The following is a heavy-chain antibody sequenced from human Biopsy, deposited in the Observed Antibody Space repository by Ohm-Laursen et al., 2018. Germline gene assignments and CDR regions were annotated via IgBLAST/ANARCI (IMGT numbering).Heavy chain of an antibody. Sequence: ASVKVSCKVSGYTFTDYSLHWVRQAPGQGLEWMGWVNPNSGATNYAQKFQGRVTMTSDTSISTAYIELRRLISDDTAVYLCARDRMVTIITLVRADTFDIWGQGTLVSVSS. V-gene: IGHV1-2*02. CDR2: VNPNSGAT. J-gene: IGHJ3*02. CDR3: ARDRMVTIITLVRADTFDI. D-gene: IGHD3-10*01. CDR1: GYTFTDYS.